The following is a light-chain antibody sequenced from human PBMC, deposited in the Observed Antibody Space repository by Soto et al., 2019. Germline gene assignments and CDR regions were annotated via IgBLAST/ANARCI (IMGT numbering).Light chain of an antibody. J-gene: IGKJ1*01. V-gene: IGKV1-12*01. Sequence: DIQMTQSPSSVSASVGDRVTITCRASQGISSWLAWYQQKPGKAPKLLIYAASSLQSGVPSRLSGSGSGTDLTITITSMKHEDFETYYCQQANSFPRTFGHGTKVDI. CDR3: QQANSFPRT. CDR2: AAS. CDR1: QGISSW.